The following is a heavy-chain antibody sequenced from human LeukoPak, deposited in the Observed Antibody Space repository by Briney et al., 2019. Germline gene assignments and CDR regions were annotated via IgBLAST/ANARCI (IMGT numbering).Heavy chain of an antibody. V-gene: IGHV4-39*01. Sequence: SETLSLTCTASGGSISSSSYYWGWIRQPPGKGLEWIGSIYYSGSTYYNPSLKSRVTISVDTSKNQFSLKLSSVTAADTAVYYCASYQLVAYYFDYWGQGTLVTVSS. CDR1: GGSISSSSYY. CDR2: IYYSGST. CDR3: ASYQLVAYYFDY. J-gene: IGHJ4*02. D-gene: IGHD6-13*01.